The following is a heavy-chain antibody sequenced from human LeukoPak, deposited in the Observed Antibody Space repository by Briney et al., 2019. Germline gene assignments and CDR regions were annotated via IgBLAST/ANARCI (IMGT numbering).Heavy chain of an antibody. V-gene: IGHV3-9*01. CDR1: GFTFDDYA. Sequence: SLRLSCAASGFTFDDYAMHWVRQVPGKGLEWVAGISWSRGNIGYADSVKGRFTTSRANARNSLYLQMNSLRAEDTALYYCAKDYTAMVRGVDYWGQGTLVTVSS. CDR3: AKDYTAMVRGVDY. J-gene: IGHJ4*02. CDR2: ISWSRGNI. D-gene: IGHD5-18*01.